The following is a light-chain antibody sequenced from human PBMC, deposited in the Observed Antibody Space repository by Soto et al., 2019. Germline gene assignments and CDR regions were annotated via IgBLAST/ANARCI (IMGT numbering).Light chain of an antibody. V-gene: IGKV3-15*01. Sequence: EIVMTQSQVTLSASPGERATLSCRASQTVSTNLAWYQQRPGQAPRLLIYGASTRVTGIPPRFSGSGSGTDFTLTISSLQSEDFATYFCQQLNSYPPTFGQGTELEIK. CDR2: GAS. J-gene: IGKJ2*01. CDR1: QTVSTN. CDR3: QQLNSYPPT.